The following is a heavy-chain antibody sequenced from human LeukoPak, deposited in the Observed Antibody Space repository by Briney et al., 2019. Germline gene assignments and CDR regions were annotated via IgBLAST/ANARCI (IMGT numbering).Heavy chain of an antibody. CDR2: IYTSGST. CDR3: ARALSRRFQYSSGWPPFGY. CDR1: GGSISSGSYY. V-gene: IGHV4-61*02. Sequence: SQTLSLTCTVSGGSISSGSYYWSWIRQPAGKGLEWIGRIYTSGSTNYNPSLKSRVTTSVDTSKNQFSLKLNSVTAADTAVYYRARALSRRFQYSSGWPPFGYWGQGTLVTVSS. J-gene: IGHJ4*02. D-gene: IGHD6-19*01.